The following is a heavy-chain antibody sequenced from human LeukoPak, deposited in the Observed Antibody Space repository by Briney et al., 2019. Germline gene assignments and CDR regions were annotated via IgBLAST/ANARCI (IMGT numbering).Heavy chain of an antibody. CDR2: IYYSGST. Sequence: SETLSLTCTVSGGSISSYYWSWIRQPPGKGLEWIGYIYYSGSTNYNPSLKSRVTISVDTSKNQFSLKLSSVTAADTAVYYCARSDYGDYYDYWGQGTLVTVSS. CDR3: ARSDYGDYYDY. J-gene: IGHJ4*02. D-gene: IGHD4-17*01. CDR1: GGSISSYY. V-gene: IGHV4-59*01.